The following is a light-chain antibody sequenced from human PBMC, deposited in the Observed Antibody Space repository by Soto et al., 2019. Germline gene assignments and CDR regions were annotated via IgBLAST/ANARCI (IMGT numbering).Light chain of an antibody. CDR1: QSISSW. CDR3: QQYKSYFRT. Sequence: DIEMTQSPSTLSASVGDRVTITCRASQSISSWLAWYQQRTGKAPKILIYQASSLQSGVPSRFRGSGSETEFTLTISSLLPDDFATYFCQQYKSYFRTFGQGTKVDIK. V-gene: IGKV1-5*03. CDR2: QAS. J-gene: IGKJ1*01.